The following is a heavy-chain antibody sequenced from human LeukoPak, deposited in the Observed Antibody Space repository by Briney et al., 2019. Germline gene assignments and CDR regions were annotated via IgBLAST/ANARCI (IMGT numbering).Heavy chain of an antibody. Sequence: ASMKVSCEPSGYIFTDHYIHCGPQAPGQGLEWLGYIGPQKGGTSPPQEFRGRVTISRETPMATAYLDLTRLTPDDTPVYYWARKGSGRLSKDFDLWGQGALVTVSS. CDR3: ARKGSGRLSKDFDL. V-gene: IGHV1-2*02. CDR1: GYIFTDHY. J-gene: IGHJ4*02. D-gene: IGHD2-15*01. CDR2: IGPQKGGT.